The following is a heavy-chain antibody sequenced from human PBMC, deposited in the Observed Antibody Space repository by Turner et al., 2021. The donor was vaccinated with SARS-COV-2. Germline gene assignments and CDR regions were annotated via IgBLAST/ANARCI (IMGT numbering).Heavy chain of an antibody. CDR1: GSSLSNYG. CDR2: VSYDGTNK. D-gene: IGHD3-16*01. J-gene: IGHJ4*02. CDR3: AKGLRTFGYFDS. Sequence: QVQLVDSGGGVVQPGRSLRLSCPVSGSSLSNYGMHWVRQAPGKGLEWVAFVSYDGTNKDYADSVKGRFTISRDNSNNTLYLQMNSLRGEDTALYYCAKGLRTFGYFDSWGQGTLVTVSS. V-gene: IGHV3-30*18.